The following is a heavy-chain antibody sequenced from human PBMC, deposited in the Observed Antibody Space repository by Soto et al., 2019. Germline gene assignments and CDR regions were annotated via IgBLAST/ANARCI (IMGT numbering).Heavy chain of an antibody. D-gene: IGHD3-22*01. V-gene: IGHV3-23*01. J-gene: IGHJ4*02. CDR2: ISGSGGST. Sequence: EVQLLESGGGLVQPGGSLRLSCAASGFTFSSYAMSCVRQAPGKGLEWVSAISGSGGSTYYADSVKGRFTISRDNSKNTVYLQMNSLRAEDTAVYYCAKGGGYYDSSGGFDYWGQGTLVTVSS. CDR1: GFTFSSYA. CDR3: AKGGGYYDSSGGFDY.